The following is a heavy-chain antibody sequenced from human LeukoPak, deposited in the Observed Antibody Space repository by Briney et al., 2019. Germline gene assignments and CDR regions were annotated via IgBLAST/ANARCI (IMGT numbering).Heavy chain of an antibody. V-gene: IGHV1-69*13. CDR2: IIPIFGTA. CDR3: AAVGATYLFDY. Sequence: ASVKVSCKASGGTFISYAISWVRQAPGQGLEWMGGIIPIFGTANYAQKFQGRVTITADESTSTAYMELSSLRSEDTAVYYCAAVGATYLFDYWGQGTLVTVSS. CDR1: GGTFISYA. D-gene: IGHD1-26*01. J-gene: IGHJ4*02.